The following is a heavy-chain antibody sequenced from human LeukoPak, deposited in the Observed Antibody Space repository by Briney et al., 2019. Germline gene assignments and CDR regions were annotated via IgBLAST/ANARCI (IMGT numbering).Heavy chain of an antibody. CDR3: AKDLSYTSGASDH. D-gene: IGHD6-19*01. Sequence: TGGSLRLSWAASGFTFSAFAMTWVRQAPGKGLEWVSTITDDGYNTYSADSVKGRITFSRDNSKNTLSLQLRSLRAEDTAVYYCAKDLSYTSGASDHWGQGTLVTVSS. J-gene: IGHJ4*02. CDR1: GFTFSAFA. V-gene: IGHV3-23*01. CDR2: ITDDGYNT.